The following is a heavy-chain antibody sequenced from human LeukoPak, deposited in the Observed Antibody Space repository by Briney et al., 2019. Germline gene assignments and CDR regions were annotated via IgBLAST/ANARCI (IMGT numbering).Heavy chain of an antibody. CDR1: GFTFSSYA. CDR2: ISGIGGST. D-gene: IGHD2-15*01. J-gene: IGHJ4*02. CDR3: ARIKLGYCSGGSCYLFAY. Sequence: GGSLRLSCPPCGFTFSSYAMSWVRQAPGQGLEWGSAISGIGGSTHYADSVKDRFTISRDNSKHTLYLQMNSLRAEDTAVYYCARIKLGYCSGGSCYLFAYWGQGTLVTVSS. V-gene: IGHV3-23*01.